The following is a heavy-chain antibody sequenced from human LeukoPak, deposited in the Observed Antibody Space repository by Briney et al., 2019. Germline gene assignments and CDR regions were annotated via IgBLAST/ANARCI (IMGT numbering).Heavy chain of an antibody. Sequence: ASVKVSCKASGYTFTSYYMHWVRQAPGQGLEWMGLINPSGGSTTYAQKVQGRATMTRDTSTSTVYMELSSLRSDDTAVYDCAREQAVEAGTPYFDYWGQGTLVTVSS. CDR2: INPSGGST. J-gene: IGHJ4*02. CDR1: GYTFTSYY. D-gene: IGHD6-19*01. CDR3: AREQAVEAGTPYFDY. V-gene: IGHV1-46*01.